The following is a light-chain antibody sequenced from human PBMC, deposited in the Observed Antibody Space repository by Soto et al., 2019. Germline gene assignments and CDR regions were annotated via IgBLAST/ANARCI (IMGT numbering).Light chain of an antibody. CDR2: LEGSGSY. Sequence: QPVLTQSSSASASLGSSVKLTCTLSSGHSRYIIGWHQQQPGKAPRYLMKLEGSGSYNKGSGVPDRFSGSSSGADRYLTISNLQFEDEADYYCETWDSNTHVFGAGTKVTVL. CDR1: SGHSRYI. CDR3: ETWDSNTHV. J-gene: IGLJ1*01. V-gene: IGLV4-60*02.